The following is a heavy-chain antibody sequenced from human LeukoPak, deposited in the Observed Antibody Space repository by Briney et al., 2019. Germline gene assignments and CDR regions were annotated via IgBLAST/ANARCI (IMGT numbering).Heavy chain of an antibody. CDR1: GDSISGYY. V-gene: IGHV4-59*01. J-gene: IGHJ5*02. Sequence: SETLSLTCTVSGDSISGYYWSWIRQPPGKGLEWIGYIYYSGSTDYNPSLRGRVTISVDTSETQFSLNLSSVTAADTAVFYCARAKRGYSYGSFDPWGQGTLVTVSS. D-gene: IGHD5-18*01. CDR2: IYYSGST. CDR3: ARAKRGYSYGSFDP.